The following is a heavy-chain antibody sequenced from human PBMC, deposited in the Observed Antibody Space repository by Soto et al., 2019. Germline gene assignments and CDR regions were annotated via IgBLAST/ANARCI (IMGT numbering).Heavy chain of an antibody. CDR3: ARGLAADGA. J-gene: IGHJ5*02. CDR2: INAGSGNT. V-gene: IGHV1-3*01. Sequence: QVQLVQSGAEVKKPGASVKVSCTASGYTFTHYAIHWVRHAPGQRLEWMGFINAGSGNTKYSQTFQGRLTSTKDTSASTAYMALSSLRSEDTARYYCARGLAADGAWGQGTLVTVSS. CDR1: GYTFTHYA. D-gene: IGHD6-13*01.